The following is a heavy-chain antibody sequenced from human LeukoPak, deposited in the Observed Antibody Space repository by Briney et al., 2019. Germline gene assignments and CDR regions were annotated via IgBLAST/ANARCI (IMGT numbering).Heavy chain of an antibody. J-gene: IGHJ3*02. CDR1: GGSISSGDYY. V-gene: IGHV4-30-4*01. D-gene: IGHD3-22*01. CDR2: IYYSGST. CDR3: ARDAHDSSGYGFDDAFDI. Sequence: NTSETPSLTCTVSGGSISSGDYYWSWLRQPPGKGLEWIGYIYYSGSTYYNPSLKSRVTISVDTSKNQFSLKLSSVTAADTAVYYCARDAHDSSGYGFDDAFDIWGQGTMVTVSS.